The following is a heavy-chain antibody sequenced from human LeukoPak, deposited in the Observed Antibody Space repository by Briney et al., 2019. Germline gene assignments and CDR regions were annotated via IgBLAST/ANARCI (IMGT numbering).Heavy chain of an antibody. D-gene: IGHD6-6*01. Sequence: GGSLRLSCGASGFTFTNYGIHWVRQAPGEGLEWVAFVRSDGSNRFYADSVRGRFTLSRDNSKNTVDLQVNSLKPEDTAVYYCAKVEQLVPLYYFDYWGQGTLVTVSS. CDR1: GFTFTNYG. CDR2: VRSDGSNR. J-gene: IGHJ4*02. CDR3: AKVEQLVPLYYFDY. V-gene: IGHV3-30*02.